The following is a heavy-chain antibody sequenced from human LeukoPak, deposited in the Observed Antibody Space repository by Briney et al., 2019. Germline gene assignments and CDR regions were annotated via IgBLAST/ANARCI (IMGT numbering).Heavy chain of an antibody. CDR3: ARGSITNGMDV. V-gene: IGHV3-66*02. CDR2: IHTGGTT. J-gene: IGHJ6*02. Sequence: GGSLRLSCVASGFDISYNYVGWVRQAPGKGLEWVSVIHTGGTTHYADSVKGRFTISRDNSKNTLSLQMNSLRPDDTAAYYCARGSITNGMDVWGQGTTVTVSS. D-gene: IGHD1-20*01. CDR1: GFDISYNY.